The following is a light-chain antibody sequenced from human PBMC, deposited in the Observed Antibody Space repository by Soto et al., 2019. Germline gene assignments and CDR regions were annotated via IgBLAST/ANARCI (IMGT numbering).Light chain of an antibody. V-gene: IGKV3-11*01. Sequence: EIVLTQSPATLSLSPGERATLSCRASQSINRHLAWYRQKPGQAPRLLIYDASNRATGIPARFSGGGPGTDFTLTISSLEPEDFGVYYCQQRSNWPPVTFGGGTKVDIK. CDR2: DAS. CDR3: QQRSNWPPVT. J-gene: IGKJ4*01. CDR1: QSINRH.